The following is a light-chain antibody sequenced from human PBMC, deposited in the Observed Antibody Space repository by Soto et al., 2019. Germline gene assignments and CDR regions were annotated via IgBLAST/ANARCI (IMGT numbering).Light chain of an antibody. V-gene: IGLV2-14*02. Sequence: QSALTQPASVSGSPGQSITISCTGTSSDVGSYNLVSWYQQHPGKAPKLIIYEVSSRPSGTSYRFSGSKSGNTASLTISGLQTEDEADYYCSSHTGDSTLNYAFGTGTKVTVL. CDR3: SSHTGDSTLNYA. CDR1: SSDVGSYNL. J-gene: IGLJ1*01. CDR2: EVS.